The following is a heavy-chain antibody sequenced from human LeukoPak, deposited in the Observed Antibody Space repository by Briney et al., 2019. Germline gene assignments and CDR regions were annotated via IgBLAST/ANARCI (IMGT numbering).Heavy chain of an antibody. D-gene: IGHD3-16*01. CDR3: AASSGVTLGRF. CDR1: GGSISSGGYY. V-gene: IGHV4-31*03. Sequence: SQTLSLTCTVSGGSISSGGYYWSWIRQHPGKGLEWIGYIYYSGSTYYNPSLKSRVTMSVDTSMNQLSLKLTSLTAADTAVYYCAASSGVTLGRFWGQGTLVTVSS. CDR2: IYYSGST. J-gene: IGHJ4*02.